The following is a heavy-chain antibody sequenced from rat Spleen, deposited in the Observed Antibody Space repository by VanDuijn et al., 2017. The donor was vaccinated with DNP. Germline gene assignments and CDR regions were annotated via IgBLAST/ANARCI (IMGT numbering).Heavy chain of an antibody. Sequence: QVQLEESGPGLMQPSETLSLTCTVSGFSLTSNGVGWVRQPLGKGLVWMGTMWTDGSTDYNSALKSRLSISRDTSKSQVFLKMNSLQTEDTAIYFCTRLITSGDWGQGVMVTVSS. J-gene: IGHJ2*01. CDR2: MWTDGST. CDR3: TRLITSGD. V-gene: IGHV2-72*01. D-gene: IGHD1-10*01. CDR1: GFSLTSNG.